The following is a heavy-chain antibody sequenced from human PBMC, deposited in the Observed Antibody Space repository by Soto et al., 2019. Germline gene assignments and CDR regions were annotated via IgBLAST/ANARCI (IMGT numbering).Heavy chain of an antibody. Sequence: ASVKVSCKASGDTFSRYAISWVRQAPGQGLEWMGGIIPISGTANNAQKFQSRVTITADESTSTAYMELSSLRSEDTAVYYCAKTEGIGVGATSFGVDVWGQGTTVTVSS. CDR1: GDTFSRYA. CDR2: IIPISGTA. CDR3: AKTEGIGVGATSFGVDV. D-gene: IGHD6-19*01. V-gene: IGHV1-69*13. J-gene: IGHJ6*02.